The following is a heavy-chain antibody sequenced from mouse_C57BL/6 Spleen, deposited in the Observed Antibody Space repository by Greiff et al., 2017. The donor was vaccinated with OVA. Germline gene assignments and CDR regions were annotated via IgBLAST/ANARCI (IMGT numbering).Heavy chain of an antibody. CDR2: ISDGGSYT. Sequence: EVQLVESGGGLVKPGGSLKLSCAASGFTFSSYAMSWVRQTPEKRLEWVATISDGGSYTYYPDNVKGRFTISRDNAKNNLYLQMSHLKSEDTAMYYCARALPFAYWGQGTLVTVSA. CDR1: GFTFSSYA. J-gene: IGHJ3*01. V-gene: IGHV5-4*01. CDR3: ARALPFAY.